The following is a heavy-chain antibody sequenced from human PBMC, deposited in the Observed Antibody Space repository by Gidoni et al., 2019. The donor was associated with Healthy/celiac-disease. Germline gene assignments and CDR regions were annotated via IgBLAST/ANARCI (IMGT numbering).Heavy chain of an antibody. CDR3: ASPPRIAAAGTSDY. CDR2: INHSGST. D-gene: IGHD6-13*01. J-gene: IGHJ4*02. V-gene: IGHV4-34*01. Sequence: QVQLQQWGAGLLKPSETLSLTCAVYGGSFSGYYWSWIRQPPGKGLEWIGEINHSGSTNYNPSLKSRVTISVDTSKNQFSLKLSSVTAADTAVYYCASPPRIAAAGTSDYWGQGTLVTVSS. CDR1: GGSFSGYY.